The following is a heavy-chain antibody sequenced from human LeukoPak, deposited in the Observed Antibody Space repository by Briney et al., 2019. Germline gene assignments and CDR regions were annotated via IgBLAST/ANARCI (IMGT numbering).Heavy chain of an antibody. CDR1: GFTFSSYG. CDR2: IWYDGSNK. Sequence: PGGSLRLSCAASGFTFSSYGMHWVRQAPGKGLEWVAVIWYDGSNKYYADSVKGRFTISRDDSKNTLYLQMNSLRAEDTAVYYCARDSYGGAIVGATTLDYWGQGTLVTVSS. D-gene: IGHD1-26*01. CDR3: ARDSYGGAIVGATTLDY. V-gene: IGHV3-33*01. J-gene: IGHJ4*02.